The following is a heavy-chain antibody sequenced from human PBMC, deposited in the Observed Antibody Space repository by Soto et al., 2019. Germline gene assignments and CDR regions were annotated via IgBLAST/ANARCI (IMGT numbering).Heavy chain of an antibody. V-gene: IGHV4-4*02. Sequence: QVQLQESGPGLVKPSGTLALTCAVSGDSVSSPYYWCWVRQPPGKGLEWIGEVFHTGTTSYNPSLSGRVTRSMDKSNNPFSLDLSSVTAADTVVYDWARRSGCYAVQSWGPGTQVIVSS. CDR2: VFHTGTT. CDR1: GDSVSSPYY. J-gene: IGHJ5*02. CDR3: ARRSGCYAVQS. D-gene: IGHD3-22*01.